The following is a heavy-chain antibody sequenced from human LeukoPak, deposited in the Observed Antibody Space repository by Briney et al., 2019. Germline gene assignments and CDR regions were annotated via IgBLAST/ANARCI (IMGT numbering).Heavy chain of an antibody. V-gene: IGHV3-15*01. D-gene: IGHD2/OR15-2a*01. Sequence: PGGSLRLSCAASGFTFSNAWMSWVRQAPGKGLEWVGRIKSKTDGGTTDYAAPVKGRFTISRDDLKNTLYLQMNSLRAEDTAVYYCAKDRLSLISSWGQGTLVTVSS. J-gene: IGHJ5*02. CDR3: AKDRLSLISS. CDR1: GFTFSNAW. CDR2: IKSKTDGGTT.